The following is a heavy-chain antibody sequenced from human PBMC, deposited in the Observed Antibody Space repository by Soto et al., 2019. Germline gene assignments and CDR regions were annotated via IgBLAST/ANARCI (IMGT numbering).Heavy chain of an antibody. Sequence: GGSLRLSCAASGFTFSNYGIHWVRQAPGKGLEWVAVIWYDGSKNYYADSVKGRFTISRDNSKNTLYLQMNSLRAEDTALYFCVRSGDYRSGSYWYFFDYWGQGALVTVSS. CDR1: GFTFSNYG. CDR2: IWYDGSKN. CDR3: VRSGDYRSGSYWYFFDY. V-gene: IGHV3-33*01. D-gene: IGHD3-10*01. J-gene: IGHJ4*02.